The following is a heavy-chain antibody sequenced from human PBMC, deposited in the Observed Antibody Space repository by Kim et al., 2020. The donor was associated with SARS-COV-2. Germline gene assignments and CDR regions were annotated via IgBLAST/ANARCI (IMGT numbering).Heavy chain of an antibody. J-gene: IGHJ4*02. CDR3: TRDPDYSSGWH. Sequence: TEYAASVKGRFTISRDDSKSIAYLQMNSLKTEDTAVYYCTRDPDYSSGWHWGQGTLVTVSS. CDR2: T. V-gene: IGHV3-49*02. D-gene: IGHD6-19*01.